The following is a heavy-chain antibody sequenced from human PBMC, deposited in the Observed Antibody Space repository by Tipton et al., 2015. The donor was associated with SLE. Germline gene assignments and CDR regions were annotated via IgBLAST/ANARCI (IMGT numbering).Heavy chain of an antibody. CDR2: ISWNSGSI. D-gene: IGHD4-23*01. CDR1: GFTFSSYE. J-gene: IGHJ2*01. V-gene: IGHV3-9*01. CDR3: AKEVYGGNLYYYFAL. Sequence: SLRLSCAASGFTFSSYEMHWVRQAPGKGLEWVSSISWNSGSIVYADSVKGRFTISRDNAKNSLYLQMNSLRAEDTALYYCAKEVYGGNLYYYFALWGRGTLVTVSS.